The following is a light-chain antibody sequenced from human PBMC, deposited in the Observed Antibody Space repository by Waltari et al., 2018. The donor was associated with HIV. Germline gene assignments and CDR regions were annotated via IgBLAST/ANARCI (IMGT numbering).Light chain of an antibody. Sequence: QSALTQPASVSGSPGQSITISCTGSSSDVGSYKHVSWYQQHPGKAPRLIIYEVSKRPSGVSNRYSASKSGKTASLTVSGLRAEDEADYYCQSYDSSLTHNYVFGTGTKVTVL. CDR2: EVS. CDR1: SSDVGSYKH. CDR3: QSYDSSLTHNYV. V-gene: IGLV2-23*02. J-gene: IGLJ1*01.